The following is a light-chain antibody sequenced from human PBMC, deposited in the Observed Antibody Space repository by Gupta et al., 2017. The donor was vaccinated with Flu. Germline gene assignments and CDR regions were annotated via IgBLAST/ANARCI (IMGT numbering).Light chain of an antibody. CDR3: SSYTSSSTRV. CDR2: EVS. Sequence: SSNIYCTGTSRDVGGYNDVSWYQQHPGKAPKSRMYEVSNRPSGVSNRCSGAKSGNTVSLTISGLQAEDEADDYCSSYTSSSTRVCGGGTKLTVL. J-gene: IGLJ2*01. CDR1: SRDVGGYND. V-gene: IGLV2-14*01.